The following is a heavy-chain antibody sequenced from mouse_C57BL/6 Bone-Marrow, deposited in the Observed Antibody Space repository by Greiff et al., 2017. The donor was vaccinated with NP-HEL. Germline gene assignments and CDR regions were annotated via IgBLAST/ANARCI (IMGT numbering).Heavy chain of an antibody. Sequence: EVKLMESGPGLVKPSQSLSLTCSVTGYSITSGYYWNWIRQFPGNKLEWMGYISYDGSNNYNPSLKNRISITRDTSKNQFFLKLNSVTTEDTATYYCARGLYYSNFYYYAMDYWGQGTSVTVSS. V-gene: IGHV3-6*01. CDR1: GYSITSGYY. CDR3: ARGLYYSNFYYYAMDY. J-gene: IGHJ4*01. D-gene: IGHD2-5*01. CDR2: ISYDGSN.